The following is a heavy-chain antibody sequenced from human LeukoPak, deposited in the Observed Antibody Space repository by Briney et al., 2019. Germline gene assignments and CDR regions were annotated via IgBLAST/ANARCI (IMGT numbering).Heavy chain of an antibody. CDR2: ISSSSSYI. Sequence: SGGSLRLSCAASGFTFSSYSMIWVRQAPGRGLEWVSSISSSSSYIYYVDSVKGRFTTSRDNVENSLYLQMNSLRAEDTAVYYCARAKVGARDYFDYWGQGTLVTVS. V-gene: IGHV3-21*01. D-gene: IGHD1-26*01. J-gene: IGHJ4*02. CDR3: ARAKVGARDYFDY. CDR1: GFTFSSYS.